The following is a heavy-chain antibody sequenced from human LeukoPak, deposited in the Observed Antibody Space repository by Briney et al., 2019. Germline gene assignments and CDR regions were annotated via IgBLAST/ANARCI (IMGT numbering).Heavy chain of an antibody. CDR2: INHSGST. V-gene: IGHV4-34*01. Sequence: SETLSLTCAVYGGSFSGYYWSWIRQPPGKGLEWIGEINHSGSTNYNPSLKSRVTISVDTSKNQFSLKLSSVTAADTAVYYCAKGGYSYGYVRYYYYMDVWGKGTTVTVSS. D-gene: IGHD5-18*01. CDR3: AKGGYSYGYVRYYYYMDV. CDR1: GGSFSGYY. J-gene: IGHJ6*03.